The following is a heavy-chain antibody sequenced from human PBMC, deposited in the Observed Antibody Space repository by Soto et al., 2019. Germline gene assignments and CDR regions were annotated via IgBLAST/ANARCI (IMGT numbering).Heavy chain of an antibody. Sequence: EVRLLESGGGLVEPGGSLRLSCTGSGFSFETYGMTWVRQAPGKGLEWVSGISGSGDNTYYADSVKGRFTISRDNARKTVYLQWVSLRAEDTATYYCAKDPYVGWSCSGGTCPITSWGQGTLVIVSS. V-gene: IGHV3-23*01. CDR2: ISGSGDNT. D-gene: IGHD2-15*01. CDR3: AKDPYVGWSCSGGTCPITS. J-gene: IGHJ5*02. CDR1: GFSFETYG.